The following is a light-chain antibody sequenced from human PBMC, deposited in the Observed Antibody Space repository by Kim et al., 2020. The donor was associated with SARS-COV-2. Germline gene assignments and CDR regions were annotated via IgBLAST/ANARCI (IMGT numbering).Light chain of an antibody. CDR3: QQGYGTPLT. J-gene: IGKJ3*01. CDR1: QSISTY. Sequence: DIQMTQSPSSLCASVGDRVTITCRASQSISTYLNWYQQKPGIAPKLLIYTASTLQSAVPSRFSGSGSGTDFTLTISGLQFEDFATYYYQQGYGTPLTVGRGTKGDIK. V-gene: IGKV1-39*01. CDR2: TAS.